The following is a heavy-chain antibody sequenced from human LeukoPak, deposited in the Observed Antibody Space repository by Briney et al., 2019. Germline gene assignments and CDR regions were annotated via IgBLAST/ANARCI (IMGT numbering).Heavy chain of an antibody. V-gene: IGHV3-23*01. CDR2: ISGGGDNS. D-gene: IGHD5/OR15-5a*01. Sequence: GGSLRLSCAASGFTFSNYAMTWVRQAPGKGLEWVSGISGGGDNSFYADSMKGRFSISRDNSKNTLYLQMNSLRVEDTAVYYCAKGPGLGRMTPLCDYWGQGTLVTVSS. CDR3: AKGPGLGRMTPLCDY. J-gene: IGHJ4*02. CDR1: GFTFSNYA.